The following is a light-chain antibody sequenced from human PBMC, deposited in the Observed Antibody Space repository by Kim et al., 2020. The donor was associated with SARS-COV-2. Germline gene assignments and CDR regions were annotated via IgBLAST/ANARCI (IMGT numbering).Light chain of an antibody. Sequence: SSELTQDPAVSVALGQTVRITRQGDSLRSYYATWYQQKSGQAPVLVFYGKDKRPSGIPDRFSGSSSGNTASLTITGAQAADEADYYCQSRGSRGKVVFGGGTKVTVL. CDR3: QSRGSRGKVV. CDR1: SLRSYY. CDR2: GKD. V-gene: IGLV3-19*01. J-gene: IGLJ2*01.